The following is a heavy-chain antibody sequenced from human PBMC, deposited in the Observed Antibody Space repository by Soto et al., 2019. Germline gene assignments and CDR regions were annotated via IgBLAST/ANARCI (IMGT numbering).Heavy chain of an antibody. Sequence: PGGSLRLSCVASGFTLSSYKMEWARQVPGKGLVWISQITNDGSITKYAESVKGRFTISRDNAKNTLYLQMSSLGVEDTAVYYCIRDPPIDYWGQGT. CDR3: IRDPPIDY. V-gene: IGHV3-74*01. CDR2: ITNDGSIT. CDR1: GFTLSSYK. J-gene: IGHJ4*02.